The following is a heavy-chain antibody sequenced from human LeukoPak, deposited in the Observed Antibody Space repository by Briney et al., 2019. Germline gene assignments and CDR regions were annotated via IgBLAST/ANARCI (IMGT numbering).Heavy chain of an antibody. J-gene: IGHJ6*03. CDR2: IIPIFGTA. CDR3: AGLGYCSSTSCYSDYYYYMDV. Sequence: ASVKVSCKASGGTFSSYAISRVRQAPGQGLEWMGGIIPIFGTANYAQKFQGRVTITADESTSTAYMELSSLRSEDTAVYYCAGLGYCSSTSCYSDYYYYMDVWGKGTTVTVSS. CDR1: GGTFSSYA. D-gene: IGHD2-2*01. V-gene: IGHV1-69*13.